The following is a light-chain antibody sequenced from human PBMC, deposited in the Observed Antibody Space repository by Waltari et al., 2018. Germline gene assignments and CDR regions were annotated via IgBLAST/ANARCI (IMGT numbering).Light chain of an antibody. CDR2: SAS. V-gene: IGKV1-39*01. J-gene: IGKJ3*01. CDR3: QQSYSSPFT. CDR1: QSISRY. Sequence: DIQLTQSPSSLSASVGDRVTITCRASQSISRYLNWYQQKPGKAPKFLIYSASSLQSGVPSMFRGSRSGTDFTLSIRSLQPEDFAIYYCQQSYSSPFTFGPGTKVDIK.